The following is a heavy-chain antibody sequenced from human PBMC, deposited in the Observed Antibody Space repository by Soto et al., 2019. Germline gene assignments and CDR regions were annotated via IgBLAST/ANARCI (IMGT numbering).Heavy chain of an antibody. Sequence: PSETLSLTCAVSGGSISSGGYSWSWIRQPPGKGLEWIGYIYHSGSTYYNPSLKSRVTISIDRSKNQVSLKVSSVTAADTAVYYCARDHPHSYGVYYFDYWGQGTPVTVSS. J-gene: IGHJ4*02. CDR1: GGSISSGGYS. V-gene: IGHV4-30-2*01. CDR3: ARDHPHSYGVYYFDY. CDR2: IYHSGST. D-gene: IGHD5-18*01.